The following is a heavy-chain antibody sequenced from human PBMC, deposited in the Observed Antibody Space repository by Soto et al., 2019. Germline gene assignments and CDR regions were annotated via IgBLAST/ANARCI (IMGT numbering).Heavy chain of an antibody. Sequence: GASVKVSCKASGYTFTSYYMHWVRQAPGQGLEWMGIINPSGGSTSYAQKFQGRVTMTRDTSTSTVYMELSSLGSEDTAVYYCASRGAVAGPLVYWGQGTLVTVSS. V-gene: IGHV1-46*01. J-gene: IGHJ4*02. CDR2: INPSGGST. CDR3: ASRGAVAGPLVY. CDR1: GYTFTSYY. D-gene: IGHD6-19*01.